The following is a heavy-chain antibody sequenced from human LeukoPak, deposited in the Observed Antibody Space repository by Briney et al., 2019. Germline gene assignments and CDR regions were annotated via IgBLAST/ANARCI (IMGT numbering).Heavy chain of an antibody. D-gene: IGHD4-11*01. CDR1: GGSISSSSYY. Sequence: SETLSLTCTVSGGSISSSSYYWSWIRQPPGKGLEWIGYIYYSGSTNYNPSLKSRVTISVDTSKNQFSLKLSSVTAADTAVYYCARGPPSTVAAPYFDYWGQGTLVTVSS. J-gene: IGHJ4*02. CDR2: IYYSGST. V-gene: IGHV4-61*01. CDR3: ARGPPSTVAAPYFDY.